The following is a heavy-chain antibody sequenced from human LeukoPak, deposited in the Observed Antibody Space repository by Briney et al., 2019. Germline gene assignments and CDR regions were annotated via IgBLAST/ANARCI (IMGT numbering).Heavy chain of an antibody. D-gene: IGHD2-2*01. CDR1: GFTFSGYE. Sequence: PGGSLRLSCAASGFTFSGYEMNWVRQAPGKGLEWVSYISSSGSTIYYADSVKGRFTISRDNAKNSLYLQMNSLRAEDTAVYYCARVSSYDSTFYYYYYGMDVWGQGTTVTVSS. CDR3: ARVSSYDSTFYYYYYGMDV. J-gene: IGHJ6*02. V-gene: IGHV3-48*03. CDR2: ISSSGSTI.